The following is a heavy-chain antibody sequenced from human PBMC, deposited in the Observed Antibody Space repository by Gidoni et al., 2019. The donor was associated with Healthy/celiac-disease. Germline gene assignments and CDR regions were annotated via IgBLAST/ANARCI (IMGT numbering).Heavy chain of an antibody. V-gene: IGHV4-39*01. D-gene: IGHD6-19*01. J-gene: IGHJ4*02. Sequence: QLQLQESGPGLVKPSETLSPTCPVPGGSISSRSYYWGWIRQPPGKGLEWIGSIYYSGSTYYNPSLKSRVTISVDTSKNQFSLKLSSVTAADTAVYYCARHTRYSSGWYSVDYWGQGTLVTVSS. CDR2: IYYSGST. CDR3: ARHTRYSSGWYSVDY. CDR1: GGSISSRSYY.